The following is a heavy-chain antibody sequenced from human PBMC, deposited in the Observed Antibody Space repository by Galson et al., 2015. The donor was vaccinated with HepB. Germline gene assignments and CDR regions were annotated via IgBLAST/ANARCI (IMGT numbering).Heavy chain of an antibody. CDR2: ITPSGDNT. D-gene: IGHD6-19*01. Sequence: SLRLSCAASGFTFSYYAMSWVRQAPGKGLEWISAITPSGDNTYSADSMKGRFTISRDNSRNTLFLQIKSLRADDTGIYFCAKVFPEKTDGWYRQALYYFDSWGQGTWVTVSS. CDR3: AKVFPEKTDGWYRQALYYFDS. V-gene: IGHV3-23*01. CDR1: GFTFSYYA. J-gene: IGHJ4*02.